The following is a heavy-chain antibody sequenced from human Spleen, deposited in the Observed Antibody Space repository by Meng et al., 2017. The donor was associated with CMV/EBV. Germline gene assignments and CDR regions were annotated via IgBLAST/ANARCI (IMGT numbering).Heavy chain of an antibody. J-gene: IGHJ5*02. CDR1: GGSVSSSSYY. D-gene: IGHD4-11*01. CDR2: ISYSGST. CDR3: ARGYRTTVIWFDP. Sequence: SGGSVSSSSYYWGWIRQHPGKGREWIVSISYSGSTNYNPSLKSRVTISVDTSKSQFSLQLSSVTAADTAVYYCARGYRTTVIWFDPWGQGTLVTVSS. V-gene: IGHV4-39*07.